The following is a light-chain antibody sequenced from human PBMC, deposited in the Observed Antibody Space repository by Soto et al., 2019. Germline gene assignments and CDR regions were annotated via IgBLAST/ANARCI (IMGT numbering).Light chain of an antibody. J-gene: IGKJ4*01. CDR2: GAS. Sequence: EIVMTQSPATLSVSPGERATLSCRASQSVSSSLAWCQQKPGQAPRLLIYGASTRATGIPARFSGSGSGTEFTLTISSLQSEDFAVYYCQQYNNWLTFGGGTKVEIK. CDR3: QQYNNWLT. CDR1: QSVSSS. V-gene: IGKV3-15*01.